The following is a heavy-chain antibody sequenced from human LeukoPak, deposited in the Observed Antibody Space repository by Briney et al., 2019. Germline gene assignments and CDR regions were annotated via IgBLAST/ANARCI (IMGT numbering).Heavy chain of an antibody. Sequence: GASVKVSCKASGYTFTNYGISWVRQAPGQGLEWMGCISGYTGNTKYAQKFQGRVTMTADTSTRTAYMELRSLRTDDTAVYYCARDLDDILTAYKPITYYFDYWGQGTLVTVSS. CDR3: ARDLDDILTAYKPITYYFDY. CDR1: GYTFTNYG. V-gene: IGHV1-18*01. CDR2: ISGYTGNT. D-gene: IGHD3-9*01. J-gene: IGHJ4*02.